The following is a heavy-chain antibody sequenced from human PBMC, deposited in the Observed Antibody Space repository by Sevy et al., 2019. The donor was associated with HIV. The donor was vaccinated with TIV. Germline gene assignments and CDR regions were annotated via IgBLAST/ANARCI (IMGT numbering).Heavy chain of an antibody. V-gene: IGHV3-33*01. CDR3: ARGGDFNDRSAKRDFDY. CDR2: IWNDGSNK. CDR1: GFTFSNYG. J-gene: IGHJ4*02. D-gene: IGHD3-22*01. Sequence: GGSLRLSCAASGFTFSNYGMHWVRQAPGKGLEWVAVIWNDGSNKYYADSVKGRFTISRDNSKNTLYLQMNSLRVEDMAVYFCARGGDFNDRSAKRDFDYWGQGTLVTVPS.